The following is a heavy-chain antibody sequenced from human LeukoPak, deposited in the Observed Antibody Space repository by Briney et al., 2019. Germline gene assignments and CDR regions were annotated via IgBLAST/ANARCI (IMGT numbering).Heavy chain of an antibody. CDR1: GFTVSGNY. V-gene: IGHV3-53*01. CDR3: AKDGGYCSSTRCWFEY. D-gene: IGHD2-2*01. CDR2: IYRGGST. Sequence: PGGSLRLSCAASGFTVSGNYMSWVRQAPGKGLEWVSVIYRGGSTYYADSVKGRFTISRDNSKNTLYLQMNSLRAEDTAVYYCAKDGGYCSSTRCWFEYWGQGTLVTVSS. J-gene: IGHJ4*02.